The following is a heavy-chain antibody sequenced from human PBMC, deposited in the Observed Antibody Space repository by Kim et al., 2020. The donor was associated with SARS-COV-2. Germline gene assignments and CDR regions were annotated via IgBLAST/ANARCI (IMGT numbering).Heavy chain of an antibody. Sequence: GGSLRLSCAASGFTFSSYSMNWVRQAPGKGLECVSSISSSRSYIYYTDSVKGRFSISRDNAKNSLYLQMNSLRAEDTAVYYCARGITMVRGADVWGKGTTVAVSS. J-gene: IGHJ6*04. CDR2: ISSSRSYI. V-gene: IGHV3-21*01. CDR3: ARGITMVRGADV. CDR1: GFTFSSYS. D-gene: IGHD3-10*01.